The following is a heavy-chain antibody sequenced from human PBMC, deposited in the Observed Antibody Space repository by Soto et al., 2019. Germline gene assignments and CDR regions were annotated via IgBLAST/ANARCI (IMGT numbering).Heavy chain of an antibody. CDR3: ARVGSFGEVVSFDYYGMDV. V-gene: IGHV3-21*01. J-gene: IGHJ6*02. Sequence: EVQLVESGGGLVKPGGSLRLSCAASGFTFSSYSMNWVRQAPGKGLEWVSSISSSSSYIYYADSVKGRFTISRYNAKNSLYLQMNSLSAEDSAVYYCARVGSFGEVVSFDYYGMDVWGQGTTVTVCS. D-gene: IGHD3-10*01. CDR1: GFTFSSYS. CDR2: ISSSSSYI.